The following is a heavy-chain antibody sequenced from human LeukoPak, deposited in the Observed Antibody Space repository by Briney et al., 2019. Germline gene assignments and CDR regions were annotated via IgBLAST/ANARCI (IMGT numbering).Heavy chain of an antibody. V-gene: IGHV3-7*01. CDR3: ARHLGVNPGIAGT. CDR1: GFTFSSYW. CDR2: IREDGSRE. D-gene: IGHD6-13*01. J-gene: IGHJ5*02. Sequence: GGSLRLSCRASGFTFSSYWMSWVRQAPGKGPEWVANIREDGSREYYVDSVEGRFTISRDNAKNSLYLQMNSLRVEDTAVYYCARHLGVNPGIAGTWGQGTLVTVSS.